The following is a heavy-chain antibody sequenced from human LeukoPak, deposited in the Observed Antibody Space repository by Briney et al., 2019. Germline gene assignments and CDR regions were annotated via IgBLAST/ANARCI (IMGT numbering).Heavy chain of an antibody. V-gene: IGHV3-30*18. CDR1: GFTFSSFS. Sequence: GGSLRLSCAATGFTFSSFSMHWVRQAPGQGLEWVAVTSYDGSNKYYADSVKGRFTISRDNSKNTLSLQMNSLRTEDTAVYYCAKGRVGANGYYYYGMDVWGQGTTVTVSS. D-gene: IGHD1-26*01. J-gene: IGHJ6*02. CDR2: TSYDGSNK. CDR3: AKGRVGANGYYYYGMDV.